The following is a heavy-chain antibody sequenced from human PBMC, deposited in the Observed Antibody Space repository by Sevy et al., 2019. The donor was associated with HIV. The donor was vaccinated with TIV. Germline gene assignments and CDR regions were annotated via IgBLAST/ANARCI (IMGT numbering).Heavy chain of an antibody. D-gene: IGHD2-15*01. J-gene: IGHJ3*02. CDR1: GGSISSGDYY. Sequence: SETLSLTCTVSGGSISSGDYYWSWIRQPPGKGMEWIGYIYYSGRTYYNPSLKSRVTISVDTSKNQFNLKRSSVTAADTAGYYCARGGGYCSGGSCPNYAFDIWGQGTMVTVSS. CDR3: ARGGGYCSGGSCPNYAFDI. V-gene: IGHV4-30-4*01. CDR2: IYYSGRT.